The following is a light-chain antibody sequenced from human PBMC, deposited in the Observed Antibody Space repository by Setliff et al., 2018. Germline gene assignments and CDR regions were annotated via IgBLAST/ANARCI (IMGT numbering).Light chain of an antibody. CDR2: GVS. J-gene: IGLJ1*01. V-gene: IGLV2-14*03. Sequence: QSALTQPASVSGSHGQSITISCSGPSSDVGSYDLVSWYQQHPGNAPQLIIYGVSDRPSGVSSRFSGSKSGNTAYLTISGLQTEDEAEYYCNAYASDTTYVFVSGTKVTVL. CDR3: NAYASDTTYV. CDR1: SSDVGSYDL.